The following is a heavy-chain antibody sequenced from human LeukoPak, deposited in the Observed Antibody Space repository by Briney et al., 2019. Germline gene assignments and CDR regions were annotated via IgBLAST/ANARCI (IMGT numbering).Heavy chain of an antibody. CDR1: GFTFSSYA. CDR3: ARDQGVIAAAGDFDY. Sequence: GGSLRLSCAASGFTFSSYAMSWVRQAPGKGLEWVSGISGSGDSRYYADSVKGRFTISRDNSKNTLYLQMNSLRAEDTAVYYCARDQGVIAAAGDFDYWGQGTLVTVSS. D-gene: IGHD6-13*01. V-gene: IGHV3-23*01. CDR2: ISGSGDSR. J-gene: IGHJ4*02.